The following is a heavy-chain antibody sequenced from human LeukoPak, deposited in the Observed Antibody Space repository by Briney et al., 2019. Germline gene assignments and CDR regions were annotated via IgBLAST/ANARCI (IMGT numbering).Heavy chain of an antibody. Sequence: GGSLRLSCAASGFTVSSNYMSWVREAPGKGLEWVSVIYSGGSTYYADSVKGRFTISRDNSKNTLYLQMYSLRAEDTALYYCAKELLSPWGQGTLVTVSS. D-gene: IGHD2/OR15-2a*01. CDR1: GFTVSSNY. V-gene: IGHV3-53*05. CDR3: AKELLSP. CDR2: IYSGGST. J-gene: IGHJ5*02.